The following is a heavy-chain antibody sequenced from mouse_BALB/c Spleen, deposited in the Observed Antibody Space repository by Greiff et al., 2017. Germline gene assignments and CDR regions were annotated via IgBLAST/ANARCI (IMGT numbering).Heavy chain of an antibody. CDR3: AGAWFAY. Sequence: EVQVVESGGGLVQPGGSRKLSCAASGFTFSSFGMHWVRQAPEKGLEWVAYISSGSSTIYYADTVKGRFTISRDNPKNTLFLQMTSLRSEDTAMYYCAGAWFAYWGQGTLVTVSA. J-gene: IGHJ3*01. CDR2: ISSGSSTI. CDR1: GFTFSSFG. V-gene: IGHV5-17*02.